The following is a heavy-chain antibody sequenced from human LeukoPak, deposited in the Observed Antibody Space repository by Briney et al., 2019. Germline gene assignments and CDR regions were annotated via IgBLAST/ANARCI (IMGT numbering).Heavy chain of an antibody. CDR1: GGSISSYY. CDR2: IYYTGGT. V-gene: IGHV4-59*01. CDR3: ARHRNYDILTGYDY. D-gene: IGHD3-9*01. J-gene: IGHJ4*02. Sequence: SETLSLTCTVSGGSISSYYWSWIRQPPGKGLEWIGYIYYTGGTNYNPSLKSRVTISADTSKNQFSLTLNSVTSADTAVYYCARHRNYDILTGYDYWGQGTLVTVSS.